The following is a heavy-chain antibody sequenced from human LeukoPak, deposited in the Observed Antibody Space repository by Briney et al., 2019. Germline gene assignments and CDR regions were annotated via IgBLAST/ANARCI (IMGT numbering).Heavy chain of an antibody. V-gene: IGHV4-59*01. CDR1: RGSINSSY. CDR2: IYYNGNT. J-gene: IGHJ4*02. D-gene: IGHD6-13*01. Sequence: SGTLSLTRIHSRGSINSSYWSWLGQPPGKRLEWIGFIYYNGNTNSNPSLKRRVAISVDTSKNQFSLKLSSVTAADTAVYYCARERDSSHPSFDYWGQGTLVTVSS. CDR3: ARERDSSHPSFDY.